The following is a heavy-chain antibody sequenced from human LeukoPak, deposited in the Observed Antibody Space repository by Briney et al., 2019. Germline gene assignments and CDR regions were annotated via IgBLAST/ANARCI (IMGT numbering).Heavy chain of an antibody. CDR2: ISGSGGST. CDR1: GFTLSTYA. J-gene: IGHJ4*02. Sequence: GGSLRLSCAASGFTLSTYAMSWVRQAPGKGLEWVSAISGSGGSTYYAGSGKGRFTISRDNSKNTLYLQMNSLRAEDTAVYYCANPGVNLDYWGQGTLVTVSS. D-gene: IGHD3-10*01. V-gene: IGHV3-23*01. CDR3: ANPGVNLDY.